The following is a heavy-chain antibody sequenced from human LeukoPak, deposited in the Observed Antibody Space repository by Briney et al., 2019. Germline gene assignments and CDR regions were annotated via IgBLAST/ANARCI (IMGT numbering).Heavy chain of an antibody. D-gene: IGHD2-15*01. CDR3: ARDCSGGSCYYYYYGMDV. V-gene: IGHV3-48*03. Sequence: GGSLSLSCAASGFTFSSYEMNWLRHAPGKALEWVSYISSSGSTIYYADSVKGRFTISRDNAKNSLYLQMNSLRAEDTAVYYCARDCSGGSCYYYYYGMDVWGQGTTVTVSS. CDR2: ISSSGSTI. J-gene: IGHJ6*02. CDR1: GFTFSSYE.